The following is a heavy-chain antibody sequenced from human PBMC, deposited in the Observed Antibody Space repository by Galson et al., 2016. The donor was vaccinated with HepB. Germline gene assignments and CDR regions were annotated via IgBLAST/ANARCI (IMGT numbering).Heavy chain of an antibody. D-gene: IGHD2-21*02. Sequence: SETLSLTCNVSGGPISGYYWAWIRQPPGKGLEWIGHIYSSENTNYSPSLKSRVTISGDTSKNQFSLKLTSVTAADTAVYYCARDWAGSDWAMDVWGQGTTVTVSS. V-gene: IGHV4-59*12. CDR2: IYSSENT. J-gene: IGHJ6*02. CDR3: ARDWAGSDWAMDV. CDR1: GGPISGYY.